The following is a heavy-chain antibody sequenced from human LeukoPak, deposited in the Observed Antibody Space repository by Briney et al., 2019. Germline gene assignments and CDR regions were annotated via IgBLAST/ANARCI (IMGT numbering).Heavy chain of an antibody. D-gene: IGHD3-22*01. CDR3: ARGPPHRTTMIVEIVDAFDV. V-gene: IGHV3-30*03. J-gene: IGHJ3*01. CDR2: ISYDGSNK. Sequence: PGRSLRLSCAASGFTFSSYGMHWVRQAPGKGLEWVAVISYDGSNKYFEDSVKGRFTISRDNSKNTLYLQINSLRAEDTAVYYCARGPPHRTTMIVEIVDAFDVWGQGTMVTVSS. CDR1: GFTFSSYG.